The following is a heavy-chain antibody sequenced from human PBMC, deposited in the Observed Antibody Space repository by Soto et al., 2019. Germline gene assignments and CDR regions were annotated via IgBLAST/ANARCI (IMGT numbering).Heavy chain of an antibody. CDR2: IIPIFGTA. D-gene: IGHD3-22*01. CDR1: GGTFSSYA. CDR3: ARYAPRYYYESSGYYSGAFDI. J-gene: IGHJ3*02. Sequence: QVQLVQSGAEVKKPGSSVKVSCKASGGTFSSYAISWVRQAPGQGLEWMGGIIPIFGTANYAQKFQGRVTINAAESTSTAYMELSSLRSEDTAVYYCARYAPRYYYESSGYYSGAFDIWGQGTMVTVSS. V-gene: IGHV1-69*12.